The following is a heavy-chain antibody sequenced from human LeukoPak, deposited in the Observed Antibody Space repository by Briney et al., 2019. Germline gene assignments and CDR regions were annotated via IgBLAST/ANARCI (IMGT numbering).Heavy chain of an antibody. D-gene: IGHD3-22*01. CDR3: AWQSYDSSGYFDC. Sequence: SETLSLTCTVSGGSISSGSYYWSWIRQPAGKGLEWIGRIYTSGSTNYNSSLKSRVTISVDTSKNQFSLKLSSVTAADTAVYYCAWQSYDSSGYFDCWGQGTLVTVSS. J-gene: IGHJ4*02. CDR2: IYTSGST. V-gene: IGHV4-61*02. CDR1: GGSISSGSYY.